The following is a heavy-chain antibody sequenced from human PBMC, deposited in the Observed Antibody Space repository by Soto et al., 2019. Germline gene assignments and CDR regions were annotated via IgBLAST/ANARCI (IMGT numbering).Heavy chain of an antibody. J-gene: IGHJ6*02. V-gene: IGHV1-69*12. D-gene: IGHD6-19*01. CDR2: IVPIFGTT. CDR3: ARVEAVAGLYNYHGLDV. Sequence: QVQLVQSGAEVKKPGSSVKVSCKVSGGTFSNYAIDWVRLAPGHGLEWMGGIVPIFGTTYYTQKFQGRATIIADDSKTTAYLETSSLRSEDTAIYYCARVEAVAGLYNYHGLDVWGQGTAVTVSS. CDR1: GGTFSNYA.